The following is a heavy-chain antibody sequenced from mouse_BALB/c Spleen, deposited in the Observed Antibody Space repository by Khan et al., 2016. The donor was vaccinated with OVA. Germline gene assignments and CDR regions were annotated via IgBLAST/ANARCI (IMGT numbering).Heavy chain of an antibody. CDR1: GYTFTTYW. CDR3: TRDRIDY. Sequence: QVQLKESGAELAKPGASVKMSCKASGYTFTTYWMHWVKQRPGQGLEWIGYINPTFGYTDYNETFKDRATLSANKSSSTSYMQLSSLTSKDSAVYYCTRDRIDYWGQGTMLTVSS. J-gene: IGHJ2*01. V-gene: IGHV1-7*01. CDR2: INPTFGYT.